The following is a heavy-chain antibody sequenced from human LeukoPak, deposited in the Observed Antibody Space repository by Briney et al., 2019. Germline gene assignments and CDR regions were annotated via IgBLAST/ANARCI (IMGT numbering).Heavy chain of an antibody. D-gene: IGHD3-22*01. CDR2: ISSYESNK. J-gene: IGHJ4*02. CDR1: GFTFSSYA. CDR3: AKSGYYYDSSGYYFGGLLDY. V-gene: IGHV3-30*18. Sequence: GRTLTLTCAVSGFTFSSYAMSWDWQAQSQGIDLEAVISSYESNKYYADSVKGRFTISRDNSKNTLYLQMNSLRAEDTAVYYCAKSGYYYDSSGYYFGGLLDYWGQGTLVTVSS.